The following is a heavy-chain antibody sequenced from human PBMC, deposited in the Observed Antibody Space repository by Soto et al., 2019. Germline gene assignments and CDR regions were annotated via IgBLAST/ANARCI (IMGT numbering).Heavy chain of an antibody. CDR2: ISSSSSYT. J-gene: IGHJ4*02. Sequence: LRLSCAASGFTFSDYYMSWIRQAPGKGLEWVSYISSSSSYTNYADSVKGRFTISRDNAKNSLYLQMNSLRAEDTAVYYCARDHDSSSVAADYWGQGTLVTVSS. CDR3: ARDHDSSSVAADY. CDR1: GFTFSDYY. D-gene: IGHD6-13*01. V-gene: IGHV3-11*06.